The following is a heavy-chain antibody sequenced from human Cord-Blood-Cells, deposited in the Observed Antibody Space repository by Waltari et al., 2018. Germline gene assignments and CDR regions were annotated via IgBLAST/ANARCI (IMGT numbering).Heavy chain of an antibody. D-gene: IGHD7-27*01. V-gene: IGHV4-39*01. Sequence: QLQLQESGPGLVKPPETLPLTCTASGGSLSSSRYHWGWIRQPPEKGLEWIGSIYYSGSTYYNPSLKSRVTISVDTSKNQFSLKLSSVTAADTAVYYCARQEEGLGDFDYWGQGTLVTVSS. CDR3: ARQEEGLGDFDY. CDR2: IYYSGST. J-gene: IGHJ4*02. CDR1: GGSLSSSRYH.